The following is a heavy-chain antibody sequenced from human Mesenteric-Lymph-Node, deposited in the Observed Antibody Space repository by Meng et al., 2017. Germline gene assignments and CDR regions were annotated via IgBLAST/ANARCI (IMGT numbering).Heavy chain of an antibody. J-gene: IGHJ4*02. Sequence: GESLKISCAASGFTFRSYEMNWVRQAPGKGLDWVSSISSTGSNIYYEDSLKGRFTISRDNAENSLYLQMNSLTDEDTSVYYCTRVGGGWSGESSDSVNLGFFDYWGQGTLVTVSS. V-gene: IGHV3-48*03. CDR2: ISSTGSNI. CDR1: GFTFRSYE. D-gene: IGHD3-10*01. CDR3: TRVGGGWSGESSDSVNLGFFDY.